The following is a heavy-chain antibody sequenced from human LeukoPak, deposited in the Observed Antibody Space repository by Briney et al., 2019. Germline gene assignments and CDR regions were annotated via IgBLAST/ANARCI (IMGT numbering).Heavy chain of an antibody. V-gene: IGHV4-59*01. Sequence: SETLSLTCTVSGGSISSYYWSWLRQPPGKGLEWFGYIYYSGSTNYNPSLKSRVTISVDTSKNHFSLKLSSVTAADTAVYYCARDRGYYYDSSRLIYFDYWGQGTLVTGSS. CDR2: IYYSGST. CDR3: ARDRGYYYDSSRLIYFDY. J-gene: IGHJ4*02. D-gene: IGHD3-22*01. CDR1: GGSISSYY.